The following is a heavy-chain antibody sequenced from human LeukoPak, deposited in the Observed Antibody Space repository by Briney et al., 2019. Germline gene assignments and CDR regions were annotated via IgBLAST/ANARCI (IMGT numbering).Heavy chain of an antibody. Sequence: PGGSLRLSCAASGFTFSSCAMSWVRQAPGKGLEWVSAISGSGGSTYYADSVKGRFTISRGNSKNTLYLQMNSLRAEDTAVYYCAKDSSGSYGVRYYFDYWGQGTLVTVSS. J-gene: IGHJ4*02. CDR2: ISGSGGST. CDR1: GFTFSSCA. CDR3: AKDSSGSYGVRYYFDY. V-gene: IGHV3-23*01. D-gene: IGHD1-26*01.